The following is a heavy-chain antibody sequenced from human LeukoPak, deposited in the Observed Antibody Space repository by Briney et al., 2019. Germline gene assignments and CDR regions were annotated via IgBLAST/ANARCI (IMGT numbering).Heavy chain of an antibody. J-gene: IGHJ5*02. V-gene: IGHV4-34*01. CDR2: INHSGST. D-gene: IGHD2-15*01. CDR3: ARLTRRWRGFDP. CDR1: GGSFSGYY. Sequence: PSETLSLTCAVYGGSFSGYYWSWIRQPPGKGLEWIGEINHSGSTNYNPSLKSRVTISVDTSKNQFSLKLSSVTAADTAVYYCARLTRRWRGFDPWGQGTLVTVSS.